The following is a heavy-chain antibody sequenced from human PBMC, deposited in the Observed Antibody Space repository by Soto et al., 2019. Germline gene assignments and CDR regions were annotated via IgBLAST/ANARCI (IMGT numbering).Heavy chain of an antibody. V-gene: IGHV1-18*01. CDR1: GYTFTSYG. CDR3: ARRLARSSVAAAGMDI. D-gene: IGHD6-13*01. CDR2: ISAYNGNT. Sequence: ASVKVSCKASGYTFTSYGISWVRQAPGQGLEWMGWISAYNGNTNYAQKLQGRVTMTTDTSTSTAYMELRSLRSDDTAVYYCARRLARSSVAAAGMDIWGQGTMVTVSS. J-gene: IGHJ3*02.